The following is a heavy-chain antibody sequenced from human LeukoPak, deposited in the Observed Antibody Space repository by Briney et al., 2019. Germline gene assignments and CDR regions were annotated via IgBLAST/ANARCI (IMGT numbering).Heavy chain of an antibody. V-gene: IGHV1-69*13. CDR3: AVHVCSGGSCCSEDYGMDV. CDR2: IIPIFGTA. Sequence: SVKVSCKASRGTFSRYAISWVRQAPGHGLEWMGGIIPIFGTANYVQKFEGRVTITADESTSTVYMELSSLRSEDTAVYYCAVHVCSGGSCCSEDYGMDVWGKGTTVTVSS. D-gene: IGHD2-15*01. CDR1: RGTFSRYA. J-gene: IGHJ6*04.